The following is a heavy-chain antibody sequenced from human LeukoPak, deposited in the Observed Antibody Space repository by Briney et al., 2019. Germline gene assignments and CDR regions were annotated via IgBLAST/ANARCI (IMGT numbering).Heavy chain of an antibody. CDR3: ARGSGWTDY. CDR2: MNPNSGNT. V-gene: IGHV1-8*02. CDR1: GYTFTGYY. D-gene: IGHD6-19*01. J-gene: IGHJ4*02. Sequence: ASVTVSCKASGYTFTGYYMHWVRQAPGQGLEWMGWMNPNSGNTGYAQKFQGRVTMTRNTSISTAYMELSSLRSEDTAVYYCARGSGWTDYWGQGTLVTVSS.